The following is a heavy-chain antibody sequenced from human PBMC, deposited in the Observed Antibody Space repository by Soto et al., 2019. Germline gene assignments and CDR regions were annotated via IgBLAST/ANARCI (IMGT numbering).Heavy chain of an antibody. Sequence: TGGSLRLSCAASGFTFSSYAMSWVRQAPGKGLEWVSAISGSGGSTYYADSVKGRFTISRDNSKNTLYLQMNSLRAEDTAVYYCAKDRPIVYSSSWYVRTLSGRPYDYWGQGTLVTVSS. V-gene: IGHV3-23*01. D-gene: IGHD6-13*01. CDR1: GFTFSSYA. CDR2: ISGSGGST. CDR3: AKDRPIVYSSSWYVRTLSGRPYDY. J-gene: IGHJ4*02.